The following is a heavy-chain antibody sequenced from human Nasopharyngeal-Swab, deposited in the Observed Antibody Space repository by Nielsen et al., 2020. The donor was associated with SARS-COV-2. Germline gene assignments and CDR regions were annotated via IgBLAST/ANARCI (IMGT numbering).Heavy chain of an antibody. CDR1: GFTFRNYA. V-gene: IGHV3-30*18. D-gene: IGHD1-14*01. Sequence: GESLNISCAASGFTFRNYAMYWLRQAPGKGLEWVAVISFDGSTIYYEDSVKGRFTISRDNSKNTCNLQMNSLRVEDTAIYYCAKKGGTGVDRQLDYWGQGTLVTVSS. CDR2: ISFDGSTI. J-gene: IGHJ4*02. CDR3: AKKGGTGVDRQLDY.